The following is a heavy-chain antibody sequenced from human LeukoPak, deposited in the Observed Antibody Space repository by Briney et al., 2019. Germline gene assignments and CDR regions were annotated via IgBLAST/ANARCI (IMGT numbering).Heavy chain of an antibody. CDR3: ARDSGMATIYFDY. CDR1: GGTFSSYA. J-gene: IGHJ4*02. D-gene: IGHD5-24*01. CDR2: IIPILGIA. V-gene: IGHV1-69*04. Sequence: ASVKVSCKASGGTFSSYAISWVRQAPGQGLEWMGRIIPILGIANYAQKFQGRVTITADKSTSTAYMELSSLRSEDTAVYYRARDSGMATIYFDYWGQGTLVTVSS.